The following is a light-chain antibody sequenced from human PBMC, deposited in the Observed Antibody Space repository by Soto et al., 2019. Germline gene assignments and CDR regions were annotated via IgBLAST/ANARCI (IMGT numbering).Light chain of an antibody. CDR2: HVS. V-gene: IGLV2-14*01. CDR1: SSDVGGYNY. Sequence: QSALTQPASVSGSPGQSITISCTGTSSDVGGYNYVPWYQQYPGKAPKLMIYHVSNRPSGVSNRFSGSKSGNSASLTISGLQPEDEADYYCSSYTSTSTYVFGTGTKVTVL. CDR3: SSYTSTSTYV. J-gene: IGLJ1*01.